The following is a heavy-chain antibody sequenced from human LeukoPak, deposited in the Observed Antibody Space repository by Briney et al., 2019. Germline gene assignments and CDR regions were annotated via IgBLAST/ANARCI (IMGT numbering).Heavy chain of an antibody. CDR2: AGDSDETT. J-gene: IGHJ3*01. CDR3: TKDSFTVVRGVASDDGVAV. CDR1: GFTFATDG. D-gene: IGHD3-10*01. Sequence: GGSLRLSSAASGFTFATDGMIWVRQAPGKGLEWVPVAGDSDETTHYADSVKGRFFVSRDNSKNTVHLQMNSLRAEDTAVYYCTKDSFTVVRGVASDDGVAVWGQGTMVTVSS. V-gene: IGHV3-23*01.